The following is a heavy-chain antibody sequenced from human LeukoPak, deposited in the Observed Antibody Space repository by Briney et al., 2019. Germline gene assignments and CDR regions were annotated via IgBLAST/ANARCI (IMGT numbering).Heavy chain of an antibody. CDR3: AAAYYYDSSGYQGVDP. J-gene: IGHJ5*02. V-gene: IGHV1-58*02. Sequence: GASVKVSCKASGFTFTSSAMQWVRQARGQRLEWIGWIVVGSGNTNYAQKFQERVTITRDTSTSTAYMELSSLRSEDTAVYYCAAAYYYDSSGYQGVDPWGQGTLVTVSS. CDR1: GFTFTSSA. CDR2: IVVGSGNT. D-gene: IGHD3-22*01.